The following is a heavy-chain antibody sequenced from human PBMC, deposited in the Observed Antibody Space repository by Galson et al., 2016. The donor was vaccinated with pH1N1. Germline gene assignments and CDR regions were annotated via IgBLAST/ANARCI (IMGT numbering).Heavy chain of an antibody. CDR2: INPDSGDT. CDR1: GYTFTDKY. V-gene: IGHV1-2*06. Sequence: SVKVSCKASGYTFTDKYLHWVRQAPGQGLERMGRINPDSGDTRYTQKFQGRVTMTSDTSVTTAYMELTSVTYDDAAVYFCATSVEGSGSYYFDYWGQGTLVTVSS. J-gene: IGHJ4*02. CDR3: ATSVEGSGSYYFDY. D-gene: IGHD3-22*01.